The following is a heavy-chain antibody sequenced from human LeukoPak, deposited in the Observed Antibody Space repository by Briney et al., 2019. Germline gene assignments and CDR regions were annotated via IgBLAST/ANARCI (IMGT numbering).Heavy chain of an antibody. V-gene: IGHV3-43*01. CDR1: GFTFDDYT. D-gene: IGHD5-18*01. J-gene: IGHJ4*02. Sequence: GGSLRLSCAASGFTFDDYTMHWVRQAPGKGLEWVSLISWDGGSTYYAYSVKGRFTISRDNSKNSLYLQMNSLRTEGTALYYCAKDLLRGYSYGYFDYWGQGTLVTVSS. CDR3: AKDLLRGYSYGYFDY. CDR2: ISWDGGST.